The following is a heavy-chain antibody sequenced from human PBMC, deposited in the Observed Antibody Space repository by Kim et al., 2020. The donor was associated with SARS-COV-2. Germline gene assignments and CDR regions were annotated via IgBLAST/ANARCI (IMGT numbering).Heavy chain of an antibody. CDR2: IYYSGST. V-gene: IGHV4-59*13. CDR1: GGSISSYY. J-gene: IGHJ2*01. CDR3: ARVSITMVRGVIRWYFDL. D-gene: IGHD3-10*01. Sequence: SETLSLTCTVSGGSISSYYWSWIRQPPGKGLEWIAYIYYSGSTNYNPSLKSRVTISVDTSKNQFSLKLSSVTAADTAVYYCARVSITMVRGVIRWYFDLWGRGTLVTVSS.